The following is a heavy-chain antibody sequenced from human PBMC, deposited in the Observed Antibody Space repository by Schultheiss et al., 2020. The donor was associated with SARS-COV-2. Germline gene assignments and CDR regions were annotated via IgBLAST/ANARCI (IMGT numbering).Heavy chain of an antibody. CDR1: GFTFSSYA. Sequence: GESLKISCAASGFTFSSYAMHWVRQAPGKGLESVAVISYDGSNKYYADSVKGRFTISRDNSKNTLYLQMNSLRAEDTAVYYCARDQHWNDVLGYNWFDPWGQGTLVTVSS. D-gene: IGHD1-1*01. CDR2: ISYDGSNK. V-gene: IGHV3-30*04. J-gene: IGHJ5*02. CDR3: ARDQHWNDVLGYNWFDP.